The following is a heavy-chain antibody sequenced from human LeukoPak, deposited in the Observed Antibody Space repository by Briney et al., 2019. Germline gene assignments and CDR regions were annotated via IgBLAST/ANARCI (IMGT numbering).Heavy chain of an antibody. Sequence: GGSLRLSCAASGFIFNNYWMHWVRQAPGKGLVWVSRINSDGSSRNYADSVKGRFTISRGNAKNTLYLQMNSLRAKDTAVYYCASASSHRIAAGGDYWGQGTPVTVSS. CDR2: INSDGSSR. J-gene: IGHJ4*02. D-gene: IGHD6-13*01. V-gene: IGHV3-74*01. CDR1: GFIFNNYW. CDR3: ASASSHRIAAGGDY.